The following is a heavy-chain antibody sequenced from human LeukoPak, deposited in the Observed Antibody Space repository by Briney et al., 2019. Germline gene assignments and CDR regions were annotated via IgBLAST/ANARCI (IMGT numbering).Heavy chain of an antibody. J-gene: IGHJ5*02. Sequence: ASVKVSCKASGYTFTSYYIHWVRQAPGQGLEWMGIINPSGGSTSYAQNFQGRVTMTRDTSTSTVYMELSSLRSEDTAVYYCARGTNTVVTPGAWFDHWGQGTLVTVSS. CDR2: INPSGGST. D-gene: IGHD4-23*01. CDR1: GYTFTSYY. V-gene: IGHV1-46*01. CDR3: ARGTNTVVTPGAWFDH.